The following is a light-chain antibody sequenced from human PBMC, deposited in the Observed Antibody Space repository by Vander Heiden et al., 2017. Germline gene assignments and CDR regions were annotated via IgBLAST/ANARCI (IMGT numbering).Light chain of an antibody. Sequence: ETVLTQSPGTLSLSPGERATLSCRASQSVASDYLAWYQQKPGQAPRLLIYSSSSRAAGTPDRFSGRGSGTDFTLSISRLEPEDFAVYYCQQYSNSPTFGGGTKVEI. J-gene: IGKJ4*01. V-gene: IGKV3-20*01. CDR3: QQYSNSPT. CDR1: QSVASDY. CDR2: SSS.